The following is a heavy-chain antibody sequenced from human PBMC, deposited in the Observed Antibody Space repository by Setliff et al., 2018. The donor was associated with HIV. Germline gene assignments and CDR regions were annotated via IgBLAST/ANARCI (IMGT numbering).Heavy chain of an antibody. CDR2: LIPILGIA. D-gene: IGHD3-22*01. CDR1: GGAFSGYA. V-gene: IGHV1-69*10. Sequence: WASVKVSCKASGGAFSGYALSWVRQAPGQGLEWMGGLIPILGIAQYAQKFHGRVTISADTSTTTAYLEVSSLRSEDTAVYYCAKGYYHDSRGYPTGPAFDIWGQGTMVTVSS. J-gene: IGHJ3*02. CDR3: AKGYYHDSRGYPTGPAFDI.